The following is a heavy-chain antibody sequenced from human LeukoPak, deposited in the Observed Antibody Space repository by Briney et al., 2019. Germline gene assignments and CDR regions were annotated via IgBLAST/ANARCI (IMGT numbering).Heavy chain of an antibody. D-gene: IGHD3-9*01. CDR3: ARDLGRFFDGKNEIYYHMDV. CDR2: IYPGDSDT. CDR1: GCSFTSYW. V-gene: IGHV5-51*01. J-gene: IGHJ6*02. Sequence: GESLKISCKGSGCSFTSYWIGWVRQMPGKGLEWMGIIYPGDSDTRYSPSFQGQVTISADKSISTAYLQWSSLRDEDTAVYYCARDLGRFFDGKNEIYYHMDVWGQGTTVTVSS.